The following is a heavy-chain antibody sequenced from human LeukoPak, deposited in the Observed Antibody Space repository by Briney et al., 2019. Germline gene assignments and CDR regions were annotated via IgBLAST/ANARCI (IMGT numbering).Heavy chain of an antibody. Sequence: PSETLSLTCAVYGGSFSGYYWSWIRQPPGKGLEWIGEINHSGSTNYNPSLKSRVTISVGTSKNQFSLKLSSVTAADTAVYYCARGHCSGGSCYSYYYYGMDVWGQGTTVTVSS. CDR1: GGSFSGYY. CDR2: INHSGST. CDR3: ARGHCSGGSCYSYYYYGMDV. D-gene: IGHD2-15*01. V-gene: IGHV4-34*01. J-gene: IGHJ6*02.